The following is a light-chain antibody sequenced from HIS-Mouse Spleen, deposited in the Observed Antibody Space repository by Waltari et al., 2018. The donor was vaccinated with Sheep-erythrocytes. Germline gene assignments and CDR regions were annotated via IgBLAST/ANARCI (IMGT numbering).Light chain of an antibody. CDR3: AAWDDSLNGPV. CDR1: SSNIGSNT. V-gene: IGLV1-44*01. CDR2: SNN. J-gene: IGLJ3*02. Sequence: QSVLTQPPSASGTPGQRVTISCSGSSSNIGSNTVNWYQQLPGTAPKLLIYSNNQGPSGVHDRVSGSKSGPSASLAISGLQSEDEADYYCAAWDDSLNGPVFGGGTKLTVL.